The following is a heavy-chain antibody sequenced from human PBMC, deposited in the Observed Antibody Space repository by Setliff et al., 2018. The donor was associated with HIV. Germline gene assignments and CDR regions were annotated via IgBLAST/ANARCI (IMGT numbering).Heavy chain of an antibody. CDR3: ARVRLYNTALDY. CDR2: IYSGGST. D-gene: IGHD3-3*01. J-gene: IGHJ4*02. V-gene: IGHV3-66*02. Sequence: GGSLRLSCAASGFIFSSYAMNWVRQAPGKGLEWVSAIYSGGSTYHADSVKGRFTLSRDTSKNTLFLQMNSLRPEDTAVYYCARVRLYNTALDYWGQGTLVTVSS. CDR1: GFIFSSYA.